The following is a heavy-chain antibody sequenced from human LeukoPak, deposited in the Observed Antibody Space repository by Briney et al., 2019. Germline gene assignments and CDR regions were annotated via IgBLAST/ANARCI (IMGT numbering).Heavy chain of an antibody. V-gene: IGHV1-46*01. J-gene: IGHJ5*02. Sequence: ASVKVSCKASGYTFTSYYMNWVRQAPGQGLEWMGIINPSSGRTTYAQKFQGRVTMTRDTSTSTVYMELTSLRSEDTAVFYCARGGVRAGSWFDPWGQGTLVTVSS. CDR3: ARGGVRAGSWFDP. CDR1: GYTFTSYY. CDR2: INPSSGRT. D-gene: IGHD3-3*01.